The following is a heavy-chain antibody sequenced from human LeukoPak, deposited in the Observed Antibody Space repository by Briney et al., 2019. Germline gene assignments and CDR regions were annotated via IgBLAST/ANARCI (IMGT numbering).Heavy chain of an antibody. CDR2: IYHSGST. V-gene: IGHV4-4*02. D-gene: IGHD3-3*01. CDR3: ARGRFLEWLLRTHRYFDL. J-gene: IGHJ2*01. CDR1: GGSISSSNW. Sequence: SGTLSLTCAVSGGSISSSNWWSWVRQPPGKGLEWIGEIYHSGSTNYNPSLKSRVTISVDKSKNQFSLKLSSVTAADTAVYYCARGRFLEWLLRTHRYFDLWGRGTLVTVSS.